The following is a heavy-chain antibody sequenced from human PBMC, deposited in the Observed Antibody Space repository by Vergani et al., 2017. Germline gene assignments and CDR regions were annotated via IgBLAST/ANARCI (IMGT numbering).Heavy chain of an antibody. V-gene: IGHV3-30*18. J-gene: IGHJ5*02. Sequence: QVQLVESGGGVVQPGKSLRLSCAASGFSFSSYGMHWVRQAPGKGLEWVAVISYDGSNKYYADSVKGRFTISRDNSKNTLYLQMNSLRAEDTAVYYCAKERLPYQLVCIWFDPWGQGTLVTVSS. CDR2: ISYDGSNK. D-gene: IGHD2-2*01. CDR1: GFSFSSYG. CDR3: AKERLPYQLVCIWFDP.